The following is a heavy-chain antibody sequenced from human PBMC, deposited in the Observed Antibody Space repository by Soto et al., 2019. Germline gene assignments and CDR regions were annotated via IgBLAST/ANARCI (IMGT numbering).Heavy chain of an antibody. J-gene: IGHJ3*01. V-gene: IGHV3-9*01. D-gene: IGHD2-21*01. CDR1: GFKFDDYA. CDR3: TRAVPDIRVIAWGALDV. Sequence: DVRLVESGGGLVQPGGSLRLSCTGSGFKFDDYAMHWVRQAPGKGLEWVACISYNSGAISYVDSVRGRFTISRDNARNSLYLQMNSMRAEDTALYYWTRAVPDIRVIAWGALDVWGLGTMVTVS. CDR2: ISYNSGAI.